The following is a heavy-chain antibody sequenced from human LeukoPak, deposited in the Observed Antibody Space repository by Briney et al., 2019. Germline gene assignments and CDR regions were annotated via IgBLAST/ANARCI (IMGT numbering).Heavy chain of an antibody. V-gene: IGHV1-69*04. CDR3: ARQSIAVAGTGDDYFDY. CDR2: IIPILGIA. J-gene: IGHJ4*02. Sequence: SVKVSCKASGGTFSSYAISWVRQAPGQGLEWMGRIIPILGIANYAQKFRGRVTITADKSTSTAYMELSSLRSEDTAVYYCARQSIAVAGTGDDYFDYWGQGTLVTVSS. CDR1: GGTFSSYA. D-gene: IGHD6-19*01.